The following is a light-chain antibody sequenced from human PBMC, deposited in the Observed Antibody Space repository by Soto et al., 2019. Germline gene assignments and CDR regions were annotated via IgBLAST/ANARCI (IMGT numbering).Light chain of an antibody. CDR2: GNN. CDR1: SSNIGSNT. J-gene: IGLJ2*01. Sequence: QPVLTQPPSASGTPGQRVTISCSGSSSNIGSNTVNWYQQLPGTAPKLLMYGNNQRPSGVPDRFSGSKSGTSASLAINGLQSEDEADYYCAAWDDSLNGVIFGGGTKLTVL. CDR3: AAWDDSLNGVI. V-gene: IGLV1-44*01.